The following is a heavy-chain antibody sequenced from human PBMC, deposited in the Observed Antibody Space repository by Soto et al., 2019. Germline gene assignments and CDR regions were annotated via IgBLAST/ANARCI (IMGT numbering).Heavy chain of an antibody. CDR3: GRGGYRHYSAYYYYALDV. V-gene: IGHV3-72*01. J-gene: IGHJ6*02. Sequence: LRLSCAGSGFTLSDYYVDWVRQAPGKGLEWVGRTRDKPNSYTTEYAASVEGRFTISRDDSKNSLYLQLNSLNTEDTAVYYCGRGGYRHYSAYYYYALDVWGQGTTVTVSS. CDR2: TRDKPNSYTT. CDR1: GFTLSDYY. D-gene: IGHD4-4*01.